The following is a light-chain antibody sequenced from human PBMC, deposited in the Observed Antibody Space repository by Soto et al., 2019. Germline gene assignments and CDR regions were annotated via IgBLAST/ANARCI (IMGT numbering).Light chain of an antibody. V-gene: IGLV1-40*01. CDR3: QSFDNRPHVI. Sequence: QLVLTQPPSVSGAPGQRVTISCTGSSSNIGAGYDVHWYQQLPGTAPKLLIFDNNNRPSGVPDRFSGSKSGASASLTITGLQAEDEADYFCQSFDNRPHVIFGGGTKLTVL. J-gene: IGLJ2*01. CDR1: SSNIGAGYD. CDR2: DNN.